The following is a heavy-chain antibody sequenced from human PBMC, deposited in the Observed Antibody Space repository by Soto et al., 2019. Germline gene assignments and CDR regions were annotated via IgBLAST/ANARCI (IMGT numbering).Heavy chain of an antibody. J-gene: IGHJ4*02. Sequence: GGSLRLSCAASGFTFSSYGMHWVRQAPGKGLEWVAVISYDGSNKYYADSVKGRFTISRDNSKNTLYLQMNSLRAEDTAVYYCANTHVRFLEWLFDYWGQGTLVTVSS. V-gene: IGHV3-30*18. D-gene: IGHD3-3*01. CDR3: ANTHVRFLEWLFDY. CDR2: ISYDGSNK. CDR1: GFTFSSYG.